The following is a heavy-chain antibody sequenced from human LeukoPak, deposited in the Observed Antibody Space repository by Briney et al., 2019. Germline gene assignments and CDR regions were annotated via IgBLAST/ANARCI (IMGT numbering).Heavy chain of an antibody. CDR1: GGTFSSYS. J-gene: IGHJ4*02. CDR2: IIPIFGTA. Sequence: SVKVSCKASGGTFSSYSISWVRQAPGQGLEWMGGIIPIFGTANYAQKFQGRVTITADKSPSKSYMELSSLRSEDTAVYYCAADSGYSYGLFDYWGQGTLVTVSS. CDR3: AADSGYSYGLFDY. V-gene: IGHV1-69*06. D-gene: IGHD5-18*01.